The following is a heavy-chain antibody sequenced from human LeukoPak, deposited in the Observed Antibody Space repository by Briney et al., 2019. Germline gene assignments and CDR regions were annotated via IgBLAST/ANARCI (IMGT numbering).Heavy chain of an antibody. CDR1: DYSIRSGGYS. CDR3: ARASIPGYSYGCFDY. V-gene: IGHV4-30-4*07. D-gene: IGHD5-18*01. J-gene: IGHJ4*02. CDR2: IYNSGST. Sequence: SQTLSLTCAVSDYSIRSGGYSWNWIRQPPGKGLEWIGYIYNSGSTYYNPSLKSRVTISVDTSKNQFSLKLSSVTAADTAVYYCARASIPGYSYGCFDYWGQGTLVTVSS.